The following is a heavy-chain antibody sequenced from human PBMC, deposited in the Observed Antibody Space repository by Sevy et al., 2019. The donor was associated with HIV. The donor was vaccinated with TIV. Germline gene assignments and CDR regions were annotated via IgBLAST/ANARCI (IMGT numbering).Heavy chain of an antibody. D-gene: IGHD4-4*01. J-gene: IGHJ4*01. CDR2: IKEDSSAK. Sequence: GGSRRLSCAASRFTFKTYWMSWVRQAPGKGLEWVGNIKEDSSAKYYADSVRGRFTISRDNAKNSLYLQMSSLRVEDTAVYYCARDSPGYGGYSYWGQGTLVTVSS. CDR3: ARDSPGYGGYSY. CDR1: RFTFKTYW. V-gene: IGHV3-7*01.